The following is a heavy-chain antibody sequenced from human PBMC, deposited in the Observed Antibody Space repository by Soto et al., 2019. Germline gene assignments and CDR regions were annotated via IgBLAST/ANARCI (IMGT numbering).Heavy chain of an antibody. CDR2: MHYTGCS. D-gene: IGHD2-8*01. J-gene: IGHJ5*01. Sequence: PSETLSLTCSFSGDSVTSHYLTWIRQSPEKGLEWIGYMHYTGCSHYNPSIKSRLTISVDRSKNQFTLQLTSVTVADTAVYYCARGGAIFVLMVYANRNWFDSWGQGTLVTVSS. CDR3: ARGGAIFVLMVYANRNWFDS. CDR1: GDSVTSHY. V-gene: IGHV4-59*02.